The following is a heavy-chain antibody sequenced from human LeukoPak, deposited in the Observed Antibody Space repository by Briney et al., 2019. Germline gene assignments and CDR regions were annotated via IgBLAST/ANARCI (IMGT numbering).Heavy chain of an antibody. V-gene: IGHV3-53*01. J-gene: IGHJ4*02. CDR3: ASVTMVRGPHFDY. Sequence: PGGSLRLSCAASGFTVSSKYMSWVRQAPGKGLGWVSVMYSGGSTYYADSVEGRFTISRDSSKNTVYLQMSSLRAEDTAVYYCASVTMVRGPHFDYWGQGTLVTVSS. CDR2: MYSGGST. CDR1: GFTVSSKY. D-gene: IGHD3-10*01.